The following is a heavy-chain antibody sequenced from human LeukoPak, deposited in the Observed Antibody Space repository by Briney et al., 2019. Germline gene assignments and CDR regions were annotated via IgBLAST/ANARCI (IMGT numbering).Heavy chain of an antibody. CDR1: GYSISSGYY. Sequence: PSETLSLTCAVSGYSISSGYYWGWIRPPPGKGLEWIATIYQSGSTYYNPSLTSRVTISLDTSKNQFSLNLTSVTAANTAMYYCARRLTVSDSSGYKRWYFAYWGQGTLVTVSS. D-gene: IGHD3-22*01. V-gene: IGHV4-38-2*01. CDR2: IYQSGST. CDR3: ARRLTVSDSSGYKRWYFAY. J-gene: IGHJ4*02.